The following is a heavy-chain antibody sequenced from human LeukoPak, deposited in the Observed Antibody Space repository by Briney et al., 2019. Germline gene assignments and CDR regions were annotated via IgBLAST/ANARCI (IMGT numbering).Heavy chain of an antibody. CDR2: ISYDGSNK. CDR3: ARKSRVVAYGMDV. CDR1: GFTFSSYA. J-gene: IGHJ6*02. V-gene: IGHV3-30-3*01. Sequence: GGPLRLSCAASGFTFSSYAMHWVRQAPGKGLEWVAVISYDGSNKYYADSVKGRFTISRDNSKNTLYLQMNSLRAEDTAVYYCARKSRVVAYGMDVWGQGTTVTVSS. D-gene: IGHD2-21*01.